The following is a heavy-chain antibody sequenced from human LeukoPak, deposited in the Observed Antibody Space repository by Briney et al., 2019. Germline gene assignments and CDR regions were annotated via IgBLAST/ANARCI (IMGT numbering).Heavy chain of an antibody. J-gene: IGHJ4*02. V-gene: IGHV3-30*07. CDR3: AKDFRAMIVVVITD. CDR1: GFTFSSYA. Sequence: GGSLRLSCAASGFTFSSYAMSWVRQAPGKGLEWVAVISNDGSNKYYVDSVKGRFTISRDNSKNTLYLQMNSLRAEDTDVYYCAKDFRAMIVVVITDWGQGTLVTVSS. CDR2: ISNDGSNK. D-gene: IGHD3-22*01.